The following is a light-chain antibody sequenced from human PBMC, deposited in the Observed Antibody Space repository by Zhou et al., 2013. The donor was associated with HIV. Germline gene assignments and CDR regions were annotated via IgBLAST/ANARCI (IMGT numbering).Light chain of an antibody. CDR2: EVS. V-gene: IGLV2-8*01. CDR3: GSYAGSSSWI. J-gene: IGLJ2*01. CDR1: CSDVGYYNY. Sequence: QSALTQPPSASGTPGQSVTISCTGSCSDVGYYNYVAWYQQHPGKVPKIMIYEVSKRPSGVPDRFSGSKSGNTASLTVSGLQPEDEAEYYCGSYAGSSSWIFGGGTKLTVI.